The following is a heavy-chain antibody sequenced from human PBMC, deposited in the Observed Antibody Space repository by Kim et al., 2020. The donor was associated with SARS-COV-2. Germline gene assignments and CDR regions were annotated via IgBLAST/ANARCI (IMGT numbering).Heavy chain of an antibody. Sequence: SETLSLTCTVSGGSISSSSYYWGWIRQPPGKGLEWIGSIYYSGSTYYNPSLKSRVTISVDTSKNQFSLKLSSVTAADTAVYYCARYKGYCSGGSCYGTFDYWRQGTLVTVSS. D-gene: IGHD2-15*01. CDR1: GGSISSSSYY. J-gene: IGHJ4*02. CDR2: IYYSGST. V-gene: IGHV4-39*01. CDR3: ARYKGYCSGGSCYGTFDY.